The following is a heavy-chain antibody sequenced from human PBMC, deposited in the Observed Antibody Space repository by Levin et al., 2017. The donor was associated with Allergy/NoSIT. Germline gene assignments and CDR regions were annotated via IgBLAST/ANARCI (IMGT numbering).Heavy chain of an antibody. CDR1: GFTFSNVW. J-gene: IGHJ4*02. CDR3: TTDQSRGGYYFDY. Sequence: SCAASGFTFSNVWMSWVRQAPGKGLEWVGRIKSKTEGGTTDYAAPVKGRFTISRDDSKDTLYLQMNSLKTEDTAVYYCTTDQSRGGYYFDYWGQGTLVTVSS. CDR2: IKSKTEGGTT. V-gene: IGHV3-15*01. D-gene: IGHD6-19*01.